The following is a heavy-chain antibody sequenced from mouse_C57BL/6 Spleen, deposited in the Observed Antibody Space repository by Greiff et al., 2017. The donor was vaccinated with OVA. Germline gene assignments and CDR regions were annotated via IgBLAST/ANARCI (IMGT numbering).Heavy chain of an antibody. CDR3: ARWLRLREDYCDY. Sequence: EVQLQQSGPELVKPGASVKISCKASGYTFTDYYMNWVKQSHGKSLEWIGDINPNNGGTSYNQKFKGKATLTVDKSSSTAYMELRSLPSEDSAVYYCARWLRLREDYCDYWGQGTTLTVSS. V-gene: IGHV1-26*01. D-gene: IGHD3-2*02. CDR2: INPNNGGT. J-gene: IGHJ2*01. CDR1: GYTFTDYY.